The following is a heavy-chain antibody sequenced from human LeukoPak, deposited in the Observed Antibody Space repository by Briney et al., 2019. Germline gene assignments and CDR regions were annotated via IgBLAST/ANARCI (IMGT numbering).Heavy chain of an antibody. CDR2: ISAYNGNT. CDR3: ARGLDYYDSSGYGY. CDR1: GGTFSSYA. V-gene: IGHV1-18*01. D-gene: IGHD3-22*01. Sequence: GASVKVSCKASGGTFSSYAISWVRQAPGQGLEWMGWISAYNGNTNYAQKLQGRVTMTTDTSTSTAYMELRSLRSDDTAVYYCARGLDYYDSSGYGYWGQGTLVTVSS. J-gene: IGHJ4*02.